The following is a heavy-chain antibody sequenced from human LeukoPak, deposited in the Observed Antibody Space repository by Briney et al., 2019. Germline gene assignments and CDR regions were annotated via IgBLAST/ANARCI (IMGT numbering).Heavy chain of an antibody. J-gene: IGHJ6*02. D-gene: IGHD1-14*01. V-gene: IGHV1-8*01. CDR1: GYTFTSYD. CDR3: ARGSNLLTYYYYYGMDV. CDR2: MNPNSGNT. Sequence: GASVKVSCKASGYTFTSYDINWMRQATGQGLEWMGWMNPNSGNTGYAQKFQGRVTMTRNTSISTAYMELSSLRSEDTAVYYCARGSNLLTYYYYYGMDVWGQGTTVTVSS.